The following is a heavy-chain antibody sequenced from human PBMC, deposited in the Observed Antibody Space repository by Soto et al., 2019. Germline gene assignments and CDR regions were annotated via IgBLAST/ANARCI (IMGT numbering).Heavy chain of an antibody. CDR3: AKAQHRQKYSSSWYYYYGMDV. Sequence: PGGSLRLSCAASGFTFSSYDMHWVRQAPGKGLEWVAVISYDGSNKYYADSVKGRFTISRDNSKNTLYLQMNSLRAEDTAVYYCAKAQHRQKYSSSWYYYYGMDVWGQGTTVTVSS. CDR2: ISYDGSNK. V-gene: IGHV3-30*18. D-gene: IGHD6-13*01. J-gene: IGHJ6*02. CDR1: GFTFSSYD.